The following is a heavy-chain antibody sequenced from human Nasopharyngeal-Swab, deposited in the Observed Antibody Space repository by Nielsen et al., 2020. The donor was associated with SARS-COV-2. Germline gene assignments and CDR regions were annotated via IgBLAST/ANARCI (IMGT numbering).Heavy chain of an antibody. J-gene: IGHJ4*02. CDR2: ISFDGGHK. Sequence: GESLKISCAASGFTLSRYGMHWVRQAPGKGLEWVAVISFDGGHKYFAESVKGRFTISRDNSKNTLYLQMNSLRAEDTAVYYCAKDRGGGYSGYDRFDYWGQGTLVTVSS. V-gene: IGHV3-30*18. CDR1: GFTLSRYG. CDR3: AKDRGGGYSGYDRFDY. D-gene: IGHD5-12*01.